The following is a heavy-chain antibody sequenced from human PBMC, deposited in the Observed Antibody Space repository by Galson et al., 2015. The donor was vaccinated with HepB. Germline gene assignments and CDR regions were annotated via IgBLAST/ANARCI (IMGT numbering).Heavy chain of an antibody. CDR1: GFTFSSYA. CDR3: AKDYPSSDLKLWFGELCFDY. V-gene: IGHV3-23*01. J-gene: IGHJ4*02. CDR2: ISGSGGST. Sequence: SLRLSCAASGFTFSSYAMSWVRQAPGKGLEWVSAISGSGGSTYYADSVKGRFTISRDNSKNTLYLQMNSLRAEDTAVYYCAKDYPSSDLKLWFGELCFDYWGQGTLVTVSS. D-gene: IGHD3-10*01.